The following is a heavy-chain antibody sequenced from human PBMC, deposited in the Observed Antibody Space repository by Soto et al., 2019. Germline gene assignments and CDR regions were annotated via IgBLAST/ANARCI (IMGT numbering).Heavy chain of an antibody. V-gene: IGHV1-46*01. CDR2: INPHGGST. Sequence: ASVKVSCKAPGDTFTSYYLNWLRQAPGQGLEWMGVINPHGGSTKYAQKFQGRITMTRDTSRSTVYMELSSLRSDDTAIYYCARSSGGNFGIIIEGSNWFDTWGRGTLVTVSS. CDR1: GDTFTSYY. D-gene: IGHD3-3*01. CDR3: ARSSGGNFGIIIEGSNWFDT. J-gene: IGHJ5*02.